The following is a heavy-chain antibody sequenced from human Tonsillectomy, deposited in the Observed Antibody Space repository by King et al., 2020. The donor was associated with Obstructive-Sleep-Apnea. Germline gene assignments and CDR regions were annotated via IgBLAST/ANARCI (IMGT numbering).Heavy chain of an antibody. J-gene: IGHJ4*02. Sequence: VQLQQWGAGLLKPSETLSLTCAVFGGSFSGHRWSWIRQSPGKGLQWIGEINDSGSTNYTPSLRSRVTISLDTSKNQFSLKLNSVTAADTAVYYCARRDDYWGQGTLVTVSS. CDR2: INDSGST. CDR3: ARRDDY. V-gene: IGHV4-34*01. CDR1: GGSFSGHR.